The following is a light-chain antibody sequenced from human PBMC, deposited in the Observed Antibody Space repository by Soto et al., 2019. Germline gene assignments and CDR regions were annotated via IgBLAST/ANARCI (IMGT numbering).Light chain of an antibody. CDR3: QQYSNWPRT. CDR2: GAS. V-gene: IGKV3-15*01. Sequence: EIVMTQSPATLSVSPGERATLSCRASQSVSSNLAWYQQKPGQAPRLLIYGASTRATGIPARFSGSGSETEFTLTISSLQYEDFAVYYCQQYSNWPRTFGQGTKVDIK. CDR1: QSVSSN. J-gene: IGKJ1*01.